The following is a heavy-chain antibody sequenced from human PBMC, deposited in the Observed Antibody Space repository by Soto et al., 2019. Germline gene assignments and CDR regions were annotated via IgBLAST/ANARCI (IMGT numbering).Heavy chain of an antibody. D-gene: IGHD6-19*01. Sequence: NPSETLSLTSAVSGGSFSGYYWSWIRQPPGKGLDGIGDINHCGSPNYNPSLTSRVTISIDTPKNQFSLKLSSVTAADTAVYYCAGPRYSSGWYGRAAFDIWGQGTMVTVSS. CDR1: GGSFSGYY. CDR3: AGPRYSSGWYGRAAFDI. J-gene: IGHJ3*02. V-gene: IGHV4-34*01. CDR2: INHCGSP.